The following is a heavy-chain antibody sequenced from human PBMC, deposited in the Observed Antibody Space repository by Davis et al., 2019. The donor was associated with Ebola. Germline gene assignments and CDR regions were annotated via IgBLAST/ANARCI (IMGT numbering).Heavy chain of an antibody. CDR1: GFTFSSYA. D-gene: IGHD7-27*01. V-gene: IGHV3-30-3*01. CDR2: ISYDGSNK. CDR3: ARSLGISAWFDP. Sequence: PGGSLRLSCAASGFTFSSYAMHWVRQAPGKGLEWVAVISYDGSNKYYADSVKGRFTISRDNSKNTLYLQMNSLRAEDTAVYYCARSLGISAWFDPWGQGTLVTVSS. J-gene: IGHJ5*02.